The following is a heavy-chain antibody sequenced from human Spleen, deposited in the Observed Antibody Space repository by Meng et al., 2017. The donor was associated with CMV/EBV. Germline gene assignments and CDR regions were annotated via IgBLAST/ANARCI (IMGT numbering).Heavy chain of an antibody. CDR3: ASHIAGTTLGAFDI. CDR1: GGTFSRYA. J-gene: IGHJ3*02. V-gene: IGHV1-69*10. D-gene: IGHD1-7*01. CDR2: IIPILDIA. Sequence: SVKVSCKASGGTFSRYAISWVRQAPGQGLEWMGGIIPILDIAKYAQKFQGRVTIIADRSASAGYMELSSLRSYDTAVYYCASHIAGTTLGAFDIWGQGTMVTVSS.